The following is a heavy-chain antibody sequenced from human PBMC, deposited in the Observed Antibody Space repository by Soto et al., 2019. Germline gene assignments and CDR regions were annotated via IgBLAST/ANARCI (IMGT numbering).Heavy chain of an antibody. Sequence: PGGSLRLSCAASGFTFSSYGMHWVRQAPGKGLEWVAVIWYDGSNKYYADSVKGRFTISRDNSKNTLYLQMNSLRAEDTAVYYCARDESPTVGNYGTYYYYYGMDVWGQGTTVTVSS. D-gene: IGHD3-10*01. CDR2: IWYDGSNK. J-gene: IGHJ6*02. CDR3: ARDESPTVGNYGTYYYYYGMDV. CDR1: GFTFSSYG. V-gene: IGHV3-33*01.